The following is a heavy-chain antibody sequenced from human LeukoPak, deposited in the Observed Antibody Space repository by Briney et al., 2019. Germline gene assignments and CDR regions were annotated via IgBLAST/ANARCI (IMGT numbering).Heavy chain of an antibody. D-gene: IGHD3-9*01. CDR1: GYTFTGYY. J-gene: IGHJ4*02. Sequence: GASVKVSCKASGYTFTGYYIHWVRQAPGQGLEWMGIINPSGGSTSYAQKFQGRVTMTRDTSTSTVYMELSSLRSEDTAVYYCARDRGDPIGDILTGYYDYWGQGTLVTVSS. CDR3: ARDRGDPIGDILTGYYDY. V-gene: IGHV1-46*01. CDR2: INPSGGST.